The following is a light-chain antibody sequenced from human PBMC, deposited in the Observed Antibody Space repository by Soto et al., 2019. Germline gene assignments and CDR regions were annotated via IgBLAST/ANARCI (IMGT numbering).Light chain of an antibody. CDR2: DAS. CDR1: QSVGSN. CDR3: QQRNHWPPLS. V-gene: IGKV3-11*01. J-gene: IGKJ4*01. Sequence: ELVLTQPPATLSLSPGERATLSCRASQSVGSNLAWYQQKPGQAPRLLIYDASNRATGIPARFSGSGSATDFTLTISSLEPEDFAVYYCQQRNHWPPLSFGGGTKVEIK.